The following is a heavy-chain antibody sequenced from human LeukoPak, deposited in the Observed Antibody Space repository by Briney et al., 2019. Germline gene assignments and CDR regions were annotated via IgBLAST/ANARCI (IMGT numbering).Heavy chain of an antibody. CDR3: ARGIEYISGWYPMDY. CDR1: GFTFSTYW. CDR2: ISSDGSNT. V-gene: IGHV3-74*01. J-gene: IGHJ4*02. D-gene: IGHD6-19*01. Sequence: GGSLRLSCAASGFTFSTYWMHWVRQAPGKGLEWASRISSDGSNTNYADSVKGRFTISRDNAKNTLYLQMNSLRGEDTAVYYCARGIEYISGWYPMDYWGQGTLVTVSS.